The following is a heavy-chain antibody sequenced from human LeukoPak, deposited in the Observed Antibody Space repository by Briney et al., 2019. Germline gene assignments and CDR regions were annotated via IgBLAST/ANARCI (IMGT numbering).Heavy chain of an antibody. Sequence: SETLSLTCTVSGGSISNYYWSWIRQPAGKGLEWIGRKYARGSSNYNPPVQSRVTMSVDTSKNQFSLKLRSVTAADTAVYYCARGRYCSADISTGGDSFDIWGQGTMVSVSP. CDR3: ARGRYCSADISTGGDSFDI. J-gene: IGHJ3*02. V-gene: IGHV4-4*07. CDR2: KYARGSS. CDR1: GGSISNYY. D-gene: IGHD2-15*01.